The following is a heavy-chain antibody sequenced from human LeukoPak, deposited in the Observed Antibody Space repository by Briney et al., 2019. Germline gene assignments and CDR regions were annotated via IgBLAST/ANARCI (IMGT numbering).Heavy chain of an antibody. CDR3: ARDQAAVMTTVNMGLDC. D-gene: IGHD4-17*01. V-gene: IGHV3-30*04. CDR2: RSHGGTNK. J-gene: IGHJ4*02. CDR1: GFNLRTYA. Sequence: GGSLRLSCAASGFNLRTYAMHWVRQAPGRGLDWVAVRSHGGTNKEYADSVKGRFTISRDNSKNTLYLQMNNLMIEHTAVYFCARDQAAVMTTVNMGLDCWGQGTLVTVSS.